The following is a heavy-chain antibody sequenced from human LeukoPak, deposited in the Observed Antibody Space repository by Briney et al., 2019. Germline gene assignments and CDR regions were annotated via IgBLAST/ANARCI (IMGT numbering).Heavy chain of an antibody. CDR3: AREDSSGWYYFDY. CDR2: IKEDGSES. Sequence: GGSLRLSCAASGFIFSTYWMSWVRQAPGKGLEWVANIKEDGSESHYVDSVKGRFTISRDNAKNSLYLQMNSLRAEDTAVYYCAREDSSGWYYFDYWGQGTLVTVSS. D-gene: IGHD6-19*01. V-gene: IGHV3-7*01. J-gene: IGHJ4*02. CDR1: GFIFSTYW.